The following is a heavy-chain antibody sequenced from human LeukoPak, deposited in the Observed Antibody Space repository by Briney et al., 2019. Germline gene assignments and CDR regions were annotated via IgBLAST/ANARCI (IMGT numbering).Heavy chain of an antibody. CDR3: AKDQDSYFDY. V-gene: IGHV3-30*02. J-gene: IGHJ4*02. CDR2: IRYDGSYK. Sequence: GGSLRLSCAASGFTFSSYGMHWVRQAPGKGLEWVAFIRYDGSYKYYADSVKGRFTISRDNSKNTLYLQMNSLRAEDMAVYYCAKDQDSYFDYWGQGTLVTVSS. CDR1: GFTFSSYG.